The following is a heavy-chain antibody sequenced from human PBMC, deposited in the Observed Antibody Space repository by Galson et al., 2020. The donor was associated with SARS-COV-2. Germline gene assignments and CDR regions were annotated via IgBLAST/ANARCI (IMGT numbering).Heavy chain of an antibody. CDR3: ARDRSIATGYCDY. CDR2: ISYTGST. J-gene: IGHJ4*02. V-gene: IGHV4-59*11. CDR1: GGSISGHY. Sequence: SETLSLTCTVSGGSISGHYWSWIRQPPGEGLEWIGYISYTGSTNSNPSLKSRVSISVDTSKNQFSLRLSSVTTADTALYYCARDRSIATGYCDYWGQGTLVTVSS. D-gene: IGHD6-6*01.